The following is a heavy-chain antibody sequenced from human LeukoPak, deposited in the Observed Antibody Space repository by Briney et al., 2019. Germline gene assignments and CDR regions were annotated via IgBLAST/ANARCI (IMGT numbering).Heavy chain of an antibody. CDR2: ISAYNGNT. CDR3: ARDLGYYGSGSYYKGYYYYMDV. D-gene: IGHD3-10*01. Sequence: PRASVKVSCKASGYTFTSYGISWVRQAPGQGLEWMGWISAYNGNTNYAQKLQGKVTMTTDTSTSTAYMELRSLRSDDTAVYYCARDLGYYGSGSYYKGYYYYMDVWGKGTTVTISS. V-gene: IGHV1-18*01. J-gene: IGHJ6*03. CDR1: GYTFTSYG.